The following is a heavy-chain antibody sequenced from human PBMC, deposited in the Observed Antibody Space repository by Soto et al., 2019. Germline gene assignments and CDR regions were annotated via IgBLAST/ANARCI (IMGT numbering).Heavy chain of an antibody. CDR2: IYYSGST. Sequence: SETLSLTCTVSGGSVSSGSYYWSWIRQPPGKGLEWIGYIYYSGSTNYNPSLKSRVTISVDTSKNQFSLKLSSVTAADTAVYYCARENEGDYFYDDWGQGTLVTVSS. J-gene: IGHJ4*02. CDR1: GGSVSSGSYY. D-gene: IGHD4-17*01. V-gene: IGHV4-61*01. CDR3: ARENEGDYFYDD.